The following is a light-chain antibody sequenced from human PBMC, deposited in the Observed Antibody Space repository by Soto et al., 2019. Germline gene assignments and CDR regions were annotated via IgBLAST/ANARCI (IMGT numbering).Light chain of an antibody. CDR3: PQPPSSPLP. V-gene: IGKV3-20*01. J-gene: IGKJ4*01. Sequence: SGLSKYRGSGSLSPEERAPLSCSASQTVSTNYLAWYQQKPGQTPKVLIYRASTRATGIPDRFSGSGSGTDFTLTISRLEAEDFAVYYCPQPPSSPLPLAGGTKVDIK. CDR1: QTVSTNY. CDR2: RAS.